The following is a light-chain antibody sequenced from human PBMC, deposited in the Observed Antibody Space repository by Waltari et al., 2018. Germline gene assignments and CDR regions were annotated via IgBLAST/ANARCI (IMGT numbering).Light chain of an antibody. J-gene: IGKJ4*01. Sequence: DIVLTQSPASLAVSLGERATINCKSSQSVLDTSNNKNFLSWYQQRPGQPTTLLVYWASIRQSGIPDRFTGSGSGTDFTLTISNFQAEDVAVYYCHQYSATPLTFGGGTKVEMK. V-gene: IGKV4-1*01. CDR2: WAS. CDR3: HQYSATPLT. CDR1: QSVLDTSNNKNF.